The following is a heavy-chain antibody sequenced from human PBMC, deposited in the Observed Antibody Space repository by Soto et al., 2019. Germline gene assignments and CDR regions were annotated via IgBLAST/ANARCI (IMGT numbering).Heavy chain of an antibody. CDR3: ARVRIHLWYDAFDI. J-gene: IGHJ3*02. D-gene: IGHD5-18*01. CDR2: INPNSGGT. V-gene: IGHV1-2*02. CDR1: GYTFTGYD. Sequence: QVQLVQSGAEVKKPGASVKVSCKASGYTFTGYDMHWVRQAPGQGLEWMGWINPNSGGTNYAQKFQGRVTMTRDTSITTAYMELSRLRSDDTAVYYCARVRIHLWYDAFDIWGQGTMVTVSS.